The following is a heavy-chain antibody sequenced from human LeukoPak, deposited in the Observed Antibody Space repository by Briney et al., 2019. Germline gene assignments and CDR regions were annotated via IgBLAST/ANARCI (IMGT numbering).Heavy chain of an antibody. CDR2: ISYDGSNK. Sequence: GGSLRLSCAASGFTFSSYAMHWVRQAPGKGLEWVAVISYDGSNKYYADSVKGRFTISRDNSKNTLYLQMNSLRAEDTAVYYCARWVSAAGTFDPWGQGTLVTVSS. CDR3: ARWVSAAGTFDP. D-gene: IGHD6-13*01. V-gene: IGHV3-30*04. J-gene: IGHJ5*02. CDR1: GFTFSSYA.